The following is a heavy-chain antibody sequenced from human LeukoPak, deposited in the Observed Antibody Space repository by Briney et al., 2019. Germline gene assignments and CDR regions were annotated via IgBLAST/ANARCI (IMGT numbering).Heavy chain of an antibody. D-gene: IGHD3-22*01. CDR3: ARDLGYYDSSGYYYGSSYYYYYYGMDV. CDR2: ISSSGSTI. V-gene: IGHV3-48*03. Sequence: QPGGSLRLSCAASGFTFSSYEMNWVRQAPGKGLEWVSYISSSGSTIYYADPVTGRFTISRDNAKTLLYLQMNSLRAEDTAVYYCARDLGYYDSSGYYYGSSYYYYYYGMDVWGQGTTVTVSS. J-gene: IGHJ6*02. CDR1: GFTFSSYE.